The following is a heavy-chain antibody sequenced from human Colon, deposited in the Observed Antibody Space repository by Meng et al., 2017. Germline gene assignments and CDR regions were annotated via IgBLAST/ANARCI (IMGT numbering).Heavy chain of an antibody. D-gene: IGHD2-15*01. CDR1: CGAFSGDY. CDR3: ARGVAGGLGIHFDY. CDR2: SNHSGRT. J-gene: IGHJ4*02. V-gene: IGHV4-34*01. Sequence: GPLRQVGAGLLTPSGSLSLSCALYCGAFSGDYWNWIRQSAGKGLEWIGQSNHSGRTIYNPSLKSRVTTSMDTSKNQFSLNLTSATAADTAVYYCARGVAGGLGIHFDYWGQGTLVTVFS.